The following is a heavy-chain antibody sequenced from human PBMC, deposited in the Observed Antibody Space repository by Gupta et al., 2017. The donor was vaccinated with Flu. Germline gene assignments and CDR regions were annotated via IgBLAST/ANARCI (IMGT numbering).Heavy chain of an antibody. CDR2: IIPIFGTA. D-gene: IGHD3-10*01. CDR1: GGTFSSYA. J-gene: IGHJ6*02. Sequence: QVQLVQSGAEVKKPGSSVKVSCKASGGTFSSYAISWVRQAPGQGLEWLGGIIPIFGTANYAQKFQGRVTITADESTSTAYMELSSLRSEDTAVYYCARVLGDGRYYGSGSYYRYYYGMDVWGQGTTVTVSS. V-gene: IGHV1-69*01. CDR3: ARVLGDGRYYGSGSYYRYYYGMDV.